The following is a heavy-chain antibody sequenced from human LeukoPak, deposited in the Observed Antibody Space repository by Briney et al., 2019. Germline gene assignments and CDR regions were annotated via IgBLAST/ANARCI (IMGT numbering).Heavy chain of an antibody. CDR3: ARDINEEWLLSPAYYYYGMDV. D-gene: IGHD3-3*01. CDR1: GGTFSSYA. J-gene: IGHJ6*02. V-gene: IGHV1-69*13. Sequence: SVTVSFKASGGTFSSYAISWVRQAPGQGLEWMGGIIPIFGTANYAQKFQGRVTITADESTSTAYMELSSLRSEDTAVYYCARDINEEWLLSPAYYYYGMDVWGQGTTVTVSS. CDR2: IIPIFGTA.